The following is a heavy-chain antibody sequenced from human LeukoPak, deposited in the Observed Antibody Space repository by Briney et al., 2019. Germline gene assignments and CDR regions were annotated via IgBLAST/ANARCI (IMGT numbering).Heavy chain of an antibody. Sequence: SVKVSCKASGGTFSSYAISWVGQAPGQGLEWMGRIIPILGIANYAQKFQGRVTITADKSTSTAYMELSSLRSEDTAVYYCARDDIVVVPAAQGIYYYYGMDVWGQGTTVTVSS. J-gene: IGHJ6*02. CDR2: IIPILGIA. CDR3: ARDDIVVVPAAQGIYYYYGMDV. CDR1: GGTFSSYA. D-gene: IGHD2-2*01. V-gene: IGHV1-69*04.